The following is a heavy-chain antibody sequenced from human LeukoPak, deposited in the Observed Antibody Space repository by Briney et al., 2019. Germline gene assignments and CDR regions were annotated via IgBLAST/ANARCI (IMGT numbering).Heavy chain of an antibody. Sequence: GESLKISCKGSGYSFSNYWISLVRQMPGKGLEWMGRIDPSDSYTNYSPSFQGHVTISADKSISTAYLQWSSLKASDSAIYYCARHLSDSIMVLVYYFDYWGQGTLVTVSS. J-gene: IGHJ4*02. CDR2: IDPSDSYT. D-gene: IGHD2-8*01. V-gene: IGHV5-10-1*01. CDR3: ARHLSDSIMVLVYYFDY. CDR1: GYSFSNYW.